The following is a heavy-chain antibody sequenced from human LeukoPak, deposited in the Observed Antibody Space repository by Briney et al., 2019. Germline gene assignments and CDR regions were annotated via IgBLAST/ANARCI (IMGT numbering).Heavy chain of an antibody. CDR3: AKGGQWLSDAFDI. V-gene: IGHV3-23*01. CDR1: GFTFSSYG. Sequence: GGTLRLSCAASGFTFSSYGMSWVRQAPGKGLEWVSAISGSGGSTYYADSVKGRFTISRDNSKNTLYLQMNSLRAEDTAVYYCAKGGQWLSDAFDIWGQGTMVTVSS. J-gene: IGHJ3*02. CDR2: ISGSGGST. D-gene: IGHD6-19*01.